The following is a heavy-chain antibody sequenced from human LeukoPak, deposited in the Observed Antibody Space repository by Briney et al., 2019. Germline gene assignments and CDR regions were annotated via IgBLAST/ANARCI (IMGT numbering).Heavy chain of an antibody. CDR2: IYYSGST. Sequence: SETLSLTCTVSGGSISSYYWSWIRQPPGKGLEWIGYIYYSGSTNYNPSLKSRVTISVDTSKSQFSLKLSSVTAADTAVYYCARFLGYRIPATRGYYFYMDVWGKGTTVTVSS. CDR1: GGSISSYY. D-gene: IGHD2-2*01. CDR3: ARFLGYRIPATRGYYFYMDV. V-gene: IGHV4-59*01. J-gene: IGHJ6*03.